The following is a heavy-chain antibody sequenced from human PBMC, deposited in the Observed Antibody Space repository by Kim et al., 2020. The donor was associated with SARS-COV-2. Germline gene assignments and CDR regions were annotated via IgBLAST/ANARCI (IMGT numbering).Heavy chain of an antibody. CDR3: ARLTSYGQNYYFDY. CDR1: GVSISSDSYY. CDR2: IYYRGTT. J-gene: IGHJ4*02. V-gene: IGHV4-39*01. D-gene: IGHD5-18*01. Sequence: SETLSLTCAVSGVSISSDSYYWGWVRQPPGKGLEWIGDIYYRGTTYYNPSLQSRVTGSVDMSKNHFSLRLSSVTAADTAVYYCARLTSYGQNYYFDYWGQGTLVTVSS.